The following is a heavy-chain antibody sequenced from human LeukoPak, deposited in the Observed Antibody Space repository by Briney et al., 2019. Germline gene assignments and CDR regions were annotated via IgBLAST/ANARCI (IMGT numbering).Heavy chain of an antibody. CDR3: ARRSRGLRATGDY. CDR1: GGSISSSGYY. Sequence: SETLSLTCTVSGGSISSSGYYWGWIRQPPGKGLEWIGSISSGGSTHYNPSLKSRVTISVDTSKNQFSLKLSSVTAADTAVYYCARRSRGLRATGDYWGQGTLVTVSS. V-gene: IGHV4-39*01. J-gene: IGHJ4*02. CDR2: ISSGGST.